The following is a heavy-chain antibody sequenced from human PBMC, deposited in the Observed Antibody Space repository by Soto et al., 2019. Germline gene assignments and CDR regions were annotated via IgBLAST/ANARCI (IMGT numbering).Heavy chain of an antibody. D-gene: IGHD1-26*01. CDR2: FDPEDGET. CDR1: GYTLTELS. J-gene: IGHJ4*02. V-gene: IGHV1-24*01. CDR3: ATGWVDSGRYWEHY. Sequence: GASVKVSCKVSGYTLTELSMHWVRQAPGKGLEWMGGFDPEDGETIYAQKFQGRVTMTEDTSTDTAYMELSSLRSEDTAVYYCATGWVDSGRYWEHYWGQGTLVTVSS.